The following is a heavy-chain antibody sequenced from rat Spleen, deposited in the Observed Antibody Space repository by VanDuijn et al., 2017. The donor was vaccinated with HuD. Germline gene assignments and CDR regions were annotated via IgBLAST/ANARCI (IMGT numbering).Heavy chain of an antibody. D-gene: IGHD1-1*01. CDR3: ARRGQSYYFDY. CDR1: GFTFSDYY. Sequence: EVQLVESDGGLVQPGRSLKLSCAASGFTFSDYYMTWVCQAPTKGLEWVATISYDGSSTYYRDSVKGRFTISRDNAKSTLYLQMDSLRSEDTATYYCARRGQSYYFDYWGQGVMVTVSS. CDR2: ISYDGSST. V-gene: IGHV5-29*01. J-gene: IGHJ2*01.